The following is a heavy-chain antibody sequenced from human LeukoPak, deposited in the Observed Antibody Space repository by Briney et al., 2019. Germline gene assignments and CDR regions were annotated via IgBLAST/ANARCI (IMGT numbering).Heavy chain of an antibody. D-gene: IGHD1-1*01. J-gene: IGHJ3*02. V-gene: IGHV3-72*01. CDR2: VRNKDNSYTT. CDR3: AGSRRGSVFDI. Sequence: PGGSLRLSCAASGFTFSDYHMDWVRQVPGKGLEWFGRVRNKDNSYTTEYAASVKGRFTISRDDSKNSLYLQMSSLKTEDTAVYYCAGSRRGSVFDIWGLGTMVTVSS. CDR1: GFTFSDYH.